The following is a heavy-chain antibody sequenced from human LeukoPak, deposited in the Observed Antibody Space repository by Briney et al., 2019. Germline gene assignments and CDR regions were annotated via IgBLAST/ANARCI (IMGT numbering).Heavy chain of an antibody. CDR3: ARGERRITMVRGALYYFDY. CDR2: INPNSGGT. D-gene: IGHD3-10*01. Sequence: ASVKVSCKASGYTFTGYYMHWVRQAPGQGLEWMGWINPNSGGTNYAQKFQGRVTMTRDTSISPAYMELSRLRSDDTAVYYCARGERRITMVRGALYYFDYWGQGTLVTVSS. J-gene: IGHJ4*02. V-gene: IGHV1-2*02. CDR1: GYTFTGYY.